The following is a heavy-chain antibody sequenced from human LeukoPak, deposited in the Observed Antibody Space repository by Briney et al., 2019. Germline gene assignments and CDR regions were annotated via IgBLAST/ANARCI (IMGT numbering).Heavy chain of an antibody. CDR1: GGSISSSSYY. CDR2: IYYSGST. V-gene: IGHV4-39*07. CDR3: ARDYGSGYHDY. D-gene: IGHD3-22*01. J-gene: IGHJ4*02. Sequence: SETLSLTCTVSGGSISSSSYYWGWIRQPPGKGLEWIGSIYYSGSTYYNPSLKSRVTISVDTSKNQFSLKLSSVTAADTAVYYCARDYGSGYHDYWGQGTLVTVSS.